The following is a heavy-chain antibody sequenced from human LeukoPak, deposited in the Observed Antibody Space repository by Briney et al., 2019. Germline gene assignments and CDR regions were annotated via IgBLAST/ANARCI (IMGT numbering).Heavy chain of an antibody. V-gene: IGHV3-30*18. CDR1: GFTFSSYG. D-gene: IGHD5-18*01. CDR3: AKEVVDTAMVYPYFDY. CDR2: ISYDGSNK. Sequence: GGSLRLSCAASGFTFSSYGMHWVRQAPGKGLEWVAVISYDGSNKYYADSVKGRFTISRDNSKNTLYLQMNSLRAEDTAVYYCAKEVVDTAMVYPYFDYWGQGTPVTVSS. J-gene: IGHJ4*02.